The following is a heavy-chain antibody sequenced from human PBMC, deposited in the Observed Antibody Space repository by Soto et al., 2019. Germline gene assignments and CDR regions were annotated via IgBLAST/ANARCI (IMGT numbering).Heavy chain of an antibody. V-gene: IGHV6-1*01. Sequence: SQTLSLTCAIFGDSVSSKSVAWNWIRQSPSRGLEWLGRTYYRSKWYDDYAVSVKSRITINPDTSKNQFSLQLNSVTPEDTAVYYCARVRFEQKMSNFDYWGQGILVTVSS. J-gene: IGHJ4*02. CDR1: GDSVSSKSVA. D-gene: IGHD3-9*01. CDR3: ARVRFEQKMSNFDY. CDR2: TYYRSKWYD.